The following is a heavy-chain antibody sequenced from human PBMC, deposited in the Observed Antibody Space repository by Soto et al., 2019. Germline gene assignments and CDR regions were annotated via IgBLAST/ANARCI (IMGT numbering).Heavy chain of an antibody. D-gene: IGHD5-12*01. CDR2: IIPVVETA. J-gene: IGHJ6*02. CDR1: GDIFNNYG. Sequence: GASVKVSCKASGDIFNNYGISWVRQAPGQGLGWMGGIIPVVETAKYTQKFQGRVTITADKSTTTAYMELSSLTSEDTAVYYCASSRGSRSFYYYGLDVWGQGTTVTVSS. V-gene: IGHV1-69*06. CDR3: ASSRGSRSFYYYGLDV.